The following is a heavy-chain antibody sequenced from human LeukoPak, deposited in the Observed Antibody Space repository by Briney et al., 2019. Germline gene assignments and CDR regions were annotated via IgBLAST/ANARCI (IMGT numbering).Heavy chain of an antibody. CDR3: ARAPPAGFRGYRYYFDY. J-gene: IGHJ4*02. CDR1: GYTFTDYY. CDR2: INPSGGST. Sequence: ASVKVSCKASGYTFTDYYMHWVRQAPGQGLEWMGLINPSGGSTSYAQKFQGRVTMTRDTSTSTVYMELTSLRSEDTAMYYCARAPPAGFRGYRYYFDYWGQGTLVTVSS. D-gene: IGHD6-25*01. V-gene: IGHV1-46*01.